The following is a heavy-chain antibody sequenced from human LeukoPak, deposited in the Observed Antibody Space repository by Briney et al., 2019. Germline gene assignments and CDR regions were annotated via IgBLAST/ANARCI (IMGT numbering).Heavy chain of an antibody. Sequence: PGGSLRLSCAASGFTFSSYAMHWVRQAPGKGLEYVSAISSNGGSTYYANSVKGRFTISRDNSKNTLYLQMGSLRAEDMAVYYCARVASSSWYYFDYWGQGTLVSLSS. CDR2: ISSNGGST. CDR1: GFTFSSYA. J-gene: IGHJ4*02. V-gene: IGHV3-64*01. D-gene: IGHD6-13*01. CDR3: ARVASSSWYYFDY.